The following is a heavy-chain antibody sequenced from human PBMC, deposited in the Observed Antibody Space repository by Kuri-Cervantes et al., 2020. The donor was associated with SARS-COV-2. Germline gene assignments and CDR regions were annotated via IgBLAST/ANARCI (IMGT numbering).Heavy chain of an antibody. D-gene: IGHD3-10*01. CDR3: ARQAKSTTDISMVRFDS. J-gene: IGHJ4*02. V-gene: IGHV4-38-2*01. CDR2: IYHDGRT. CDR1: GLSISSGYY. Sequence: GSLRLSCAVSGLSISSGYYWGWIRQLPGGGLELIASIYHDGRTYYNPSLIRRLAISVDTSKNQFSLNLRSVSAADTAIYYCARQAKSTTDISMVRFDSWGQGTLVTVSS.